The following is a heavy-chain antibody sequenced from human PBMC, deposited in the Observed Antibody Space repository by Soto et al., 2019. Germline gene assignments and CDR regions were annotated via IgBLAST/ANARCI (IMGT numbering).Heavy chain of an antibody. D-gene: IGHD3-3*01. V-gene: IGHV3-30*18. CDR3: AKDSYDCWSGPTTPIDY. CDR2: ISYDGSNK. CDR1: GFTFSSYG. J-gene: IGHJ4*02. Sequence: PGGSLRLSCAASGFTFSSYGMHWVRQAPGKGLEWVAVISYDGSNKYYADSVKGRFTISRDNSKNTLYLQMNSLRAEDTVVYYCAKDSYDCWSGPTTPIDYWGQGTLVTVSS.